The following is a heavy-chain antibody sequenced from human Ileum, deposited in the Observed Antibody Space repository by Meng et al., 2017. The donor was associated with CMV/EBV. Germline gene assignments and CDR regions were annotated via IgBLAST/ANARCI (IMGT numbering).Heavy chain of an antibody. D-gene: IGHD3-3*01. CDR3: MVFRIGYPD. Sequence: FGSGGDLVWPGGFLGFSFAASGFTFSVHFMDWVRQAPGRGLECVGRSKDKVSNFDTQYAASVKGRFTIFRDHSKNSLYLQMNSLKSEDTAVYFCMVFRIGYPDWGQGTLVTVSS. J-gene: IGHJ4*02. CDR2: SKDKVSNFDT. V-gene: IGHV3-72*01. CDR1: GFTFSVHF.